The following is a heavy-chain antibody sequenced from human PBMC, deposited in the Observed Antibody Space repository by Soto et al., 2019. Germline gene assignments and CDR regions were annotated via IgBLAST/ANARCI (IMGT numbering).Heavy chain of an antibody. CDR3: ASLNYDSSGYYPGY. CDR2: ISSSGSII. Sequence: PGGSLRLSCAASGFTFSDYYMGWIRQAQGRGLEWVSYISSSGSIIYYADSVKGRFTISRDNAKNSLYLQMNSLRAEDTAVYYCASLNYDSSGYYPGYWGQGTLVTVSS. D-gene: IGHD3-22*01. J-gene: IGHJ4*02. V-gene: IGHV3-11*01. CDR1: GFTFSDYY.